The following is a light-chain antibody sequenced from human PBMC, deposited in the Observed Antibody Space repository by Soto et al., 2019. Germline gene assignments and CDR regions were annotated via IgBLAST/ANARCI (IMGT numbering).Light chain of an antibody. CDR3: QQYKSYPWT. J-gene: IGKJ1*01. CDR1: QSISRW. Sequence: DIQMTQSPSTLSASVGDRVTITCRASQSISRWLVWYQQKPGKAPKLLIYDASSLESGVPSRFSGSGSGTEFTLTISSLQPDDFATYYCQQYKSYPWTFGQGTKVEIK. CDR2: DAS. V-gene: IGKV1-5*01.